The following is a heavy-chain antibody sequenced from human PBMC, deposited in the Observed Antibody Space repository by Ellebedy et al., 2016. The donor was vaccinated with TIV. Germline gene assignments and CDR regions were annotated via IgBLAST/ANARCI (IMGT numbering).Heavy chain of an antibody. CDR1: SGSISRGDYY. J-gene: IGHJ4*02. Sequence: SETLSLTXTVSSGSISRGDYYWSWIRQPPGKGLEWIGYISNSGNTYYNPSLKSRLTISLDTSKNRFSLQLTSVTAADTAVYFCARNHYGSGSSGSFDYWGQGTLVTVSS. D-gene: IGHD3-10*01. CDR3: ARNHYGSGSSGSFDY. V-gene: IGHV4-30-4*01. CDR2: ISNSGNT.